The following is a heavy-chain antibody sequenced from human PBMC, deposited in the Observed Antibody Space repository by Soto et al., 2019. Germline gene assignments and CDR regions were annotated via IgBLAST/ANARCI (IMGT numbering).Heavy chain of an antibody. CDR1: GYSFTSLD. D-gene: IGHD1-26*01. CDR3: ARGVSAGVDY. CDR2: MEPSTGRT. Sequence: QVQRVQSGAEVREPGASVKVSCKASGYSFTSLDINWVRQTAGQGLEWMGWMEPSTGRTGYAQKFQGRVTMTRDTSINTPYMELTTLTSDDTACSYCARGVSAGVDYWGQGTLVIVSS. V-gene: IGHV1-8*01. J-gene: IGHJ4*02.